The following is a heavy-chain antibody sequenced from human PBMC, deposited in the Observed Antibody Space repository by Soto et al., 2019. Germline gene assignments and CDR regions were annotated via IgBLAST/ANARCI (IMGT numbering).Heavy chain of an antibody. J-gene: IGHJ5*02. V-gene: IGHV3-74*01. Sequence: EVQLVESGGGLVQPGGSLRLSCAASGFTFSSFWMHWVRQAPGKGLVWVSRASPDGTSTSYADSVKGRLTITRDNAMNTLYRPVNSLRAEDTAVYYCTRHGSGDYLLFDPWGQGTLVNVSS. CDR2: ASPDGTST. CDR3: TRHGSGDYLLFDP. CDR1: GFTFSSFW. D-gene: IGHD4-17*01.